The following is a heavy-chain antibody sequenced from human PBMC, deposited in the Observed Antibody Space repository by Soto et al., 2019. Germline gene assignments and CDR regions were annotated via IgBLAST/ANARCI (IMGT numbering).Heavy chain of an antibody. CDR1: GYTFTSYG. CDR3: SLSSRWPTWSFHY. Sequence: GASVKVSWKGCGYTFTSYGISWVRQAPGEGIEGMGWISAYNGNTNYAQKLQGRVTMTTDTSTSTAYMELRSLRSYDTAFYYCSLSSRWPTWSFHYSGQATLLTLSS. CDR2: ISAYNGNT. D-gene: IGHD6-13*01. J-gene: IGHJ4*02. V-gene: IGHV1-18*01.